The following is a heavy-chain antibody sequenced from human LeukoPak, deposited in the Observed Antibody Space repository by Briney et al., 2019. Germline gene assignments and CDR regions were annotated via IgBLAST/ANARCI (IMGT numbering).Heavy chain of an antibody. D-gene: IGHD3-10*01. CDR2: IYYSGST. CDR3: ARGNHYYGSLTPDY. V-gene: IGHV4-61*01. Sequence: PSETLSLTCTVSGGSVSSGSYYWSWIRQPPGKGLEWIGYIYYSGSTNYNPSLKSRVTISVDTSKNQFSLKLSSVTAADTAVYYCARGNHYYGSLTPDYWGQGTLVTVSS. J-gene: IGHJ4*02. CDR1: GGSVSSGSYY.